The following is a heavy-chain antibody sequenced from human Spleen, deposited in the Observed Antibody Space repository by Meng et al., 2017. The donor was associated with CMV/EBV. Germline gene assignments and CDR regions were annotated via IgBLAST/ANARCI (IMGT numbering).Heavy chain of an antibody. V-gene: IGHV1-69*05. CDR3: ARGIEYSSSSNWFDP. J-gene: IGHJ5*02. Sequence: SVKVSCKASGDTFNNYAINWVRQAPGQGLQWMGGILPSFGSTDYAQKFQGRVTISTDDTTNIVYMELSSLRSEDTAVYYCARGIEYSSSSNWFDPWGQGTLVTVSS. D-gene: IGHD6-6*01. CDR1: GDTFNNYA. CDR2: ILPSFGST.